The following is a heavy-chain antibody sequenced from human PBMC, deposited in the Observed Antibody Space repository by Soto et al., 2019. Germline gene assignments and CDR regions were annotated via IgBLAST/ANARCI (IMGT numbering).Heavy chain of an antibody. CDR1: GYTFTSYA. CDR3: ARAVGGPTSNLDY. CDR2: INAGNGNT. D-gene: IGHD3-16*01. V-gene: IGHV1-3*05. J-gene: IGHJ4*02. Sequence: QVQLVQSGAEEKKPGASVKVSCKASGYTFTSYAMNWVRHAPGQRLEWMGWINAGNGNTKYSQKFQGRVTITRDTSASTAYMELSSLRSEDTAVYYCARAVGGPTSNLDYWGQGTLVTVSS.